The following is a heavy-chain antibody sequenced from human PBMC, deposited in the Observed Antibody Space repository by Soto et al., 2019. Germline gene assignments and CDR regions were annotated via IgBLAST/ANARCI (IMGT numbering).Heavy chain of an antibody. V-gene: IGHV1-24*01. Sequence: GASVKVSCKVSGYTLTELSMHWVRQAPGKGLEWMGGFDPEDGETIYAQKFQGRVTMTEDTSTDTAYMELSSLRSEDTAVYYCATDLNLGYCSGGSCYPGFDFDYWGQGTLVTVS. CDR3: ATDLNLGYCSGGSCYPGFDFDY. CDR2: FDPEDGET. D-gene: IGHD2-15*01. J-gene: IGHJ4*02. CDR1: GYTLTELS.